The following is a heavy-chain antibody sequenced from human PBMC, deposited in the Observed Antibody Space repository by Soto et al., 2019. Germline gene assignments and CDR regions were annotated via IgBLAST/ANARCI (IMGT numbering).Heavy chain of an antibody. Sequence: SETLSLTCTVSGGSISSYYWSWIRQPPGKGLEWIGYIYYSGSTNYNPSLKSRVTISVDTSKNQFSLKLSSVTAADTAVYYCARAPGIVGATGIDYWGQGTLVTVSS. CDR3: ARAPGIVGATGIDY. CDR1: GGSISSYY. D-gene: IGHD1-26*01. CDR2: IYYSGST. J-gene: IGHJ4*02. V-gene: IGHV4-59*01.